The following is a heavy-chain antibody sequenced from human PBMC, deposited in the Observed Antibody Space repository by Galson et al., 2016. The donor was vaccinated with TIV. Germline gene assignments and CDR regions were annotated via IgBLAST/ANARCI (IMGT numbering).Heavy chain of an antibody. CDR1: GFTFSSFG. V-gene: IGHV3-33*01. CDR3: ARAPDYGGNFGGTGETPSSYFHY. J-gene: IGHJ4*02. D-gene: IGHD4-23*01. Sequence: SLRLSCAASGFTFSSFGMHWVRQAPGKGLEWVALIWYDGTNTYYADSVKGRFTISRDNSKNTLFVQMNSLEAENTAVYYCARAPDYGGNFGGTGETPSSYFHYWGQGTLVTVSS. CDR2: IWYDGTNT.